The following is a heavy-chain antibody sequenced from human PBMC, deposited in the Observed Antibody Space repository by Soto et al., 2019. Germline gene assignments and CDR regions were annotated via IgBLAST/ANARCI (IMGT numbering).Heavy chain of an antibody. CDR2: IYRTGST. CDR3: ASRDPGTSVDY. CDR1: GGSFTSNNW. V-gene: IGHV4-4*02. D-gene: IGHD1-7*01. J-gene: IGHJ4*02. Sequence: SETLSLTCAVSGGSFTSNNWWTWVRQPPGQGLEWIGEIYRTGSTDYNPSLKSRVTISLDKSENQFSLKVTSLTAADTAVYYGASRDPGTSVDYWGQGTLVTV.